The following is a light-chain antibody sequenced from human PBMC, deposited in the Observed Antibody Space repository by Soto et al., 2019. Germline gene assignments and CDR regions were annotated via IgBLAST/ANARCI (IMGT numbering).Light chain of an antibody. CDR3: CSYAGSSYV. J-gene: IGLJ1*01. V-gene: IGLV2-23*02. Sequence: QSVLTQPASVSGSPGQSITISCTGTSSDVGSYNLVSWYQQHPGKASKLMIYEVSKRPSGVSNRFSGSKSGNTASLTISGLQAEDEADYYCCSYAGSSYVFGTGTKVTVL. CDR1: SSDVGSYNL. CDR2: EVS.